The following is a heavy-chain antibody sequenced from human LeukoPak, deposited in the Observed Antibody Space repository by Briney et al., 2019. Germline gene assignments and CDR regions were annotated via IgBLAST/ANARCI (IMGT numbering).Heavy chain of an antibody. Sequence: SETQSLTCTVSGGSISSYYWSWIRQPPGKGLEWIGYIYYSGSTNYNPSLKSRVTISVDTSKNQFSLKLSSVTAADTAVYYCARVAYYDFWSGYSPYNWFDPWGQGTLVTVSS. CDR2: IYYSGST. V-gene: IGHV4-59*01. CDR3: ARVAYYDFWSGYSPYNWFDP. CDR1: GGSISSYY. J-gene: IGHJ5*02. D-gene: IGHD3-3*01.